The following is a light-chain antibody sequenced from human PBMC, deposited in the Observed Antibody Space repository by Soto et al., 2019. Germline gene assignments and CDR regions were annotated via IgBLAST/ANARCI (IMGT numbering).Light chain of an antibody. J-gene: IGKJ5*01. Sequence: EVVMRQSPATLSVSPGEGATLSCRASQGIGDTLAWYQHKPGQTPRLLIYDTSTRATGVPTRFSGSRSGAEFTLTISSLEPEDFGVYYGQQRSNWPPITFGQGTRLEIK. V-gene: IGKV3-11*01. CDR1: QGIGDT. CDR3: QQRSNWPPIT. CDR2: DTS.